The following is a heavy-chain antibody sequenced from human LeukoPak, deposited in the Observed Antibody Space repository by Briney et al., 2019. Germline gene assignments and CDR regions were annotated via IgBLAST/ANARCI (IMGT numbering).Heavy chain of an antibody. V-gene: IGHV3-21*01. CDR3: ARELAY. CDR2: ISSRSSDI. CDR1: GSTFNIYT. Sequence: GGSLRLSCAASGSTFNIYTMNWVRRAPGKGLEWVSSISSRSSDIHYADSVKGRFTISRDNAKNSLFLQMISLRAEDTAVYYCARELAYWGQGTLVTVSS. D-gene: IGHD6-6*01. J-gene: IGHJ4*02.